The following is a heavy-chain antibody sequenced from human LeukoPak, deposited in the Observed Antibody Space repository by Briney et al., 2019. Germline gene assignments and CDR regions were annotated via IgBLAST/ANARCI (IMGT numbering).Heavy chain of an antibody. V-gene: IGHV4-59*01. CDR2: IYYSGST. CDR1: GGSISSYY. Sequence: SETLSLTCTVSGGSISSYYWSWIRQPPGKGLEWIGYIYYSGSTNYNPSLKSRVTISVDTSKNQFSLKLSSVTAADTAVYYCARDLYGSGSYGYFDYWGQGTLVTVSS. CDR3: ARDLYGSGSYGYFDY. D-gene: IGHD3-10*01. J-gene: IGHJ4*02.